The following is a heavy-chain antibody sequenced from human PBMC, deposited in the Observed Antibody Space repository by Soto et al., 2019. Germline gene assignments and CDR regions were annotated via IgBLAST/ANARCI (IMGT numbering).Heavy chain of an antibody. Sequence: QLLESGGGLVQPGGSLRLSCAASGLTFSTYVMSWVRQATGKGMEWDSSFSGSSGNIYYANSVKGRFAISRDNSKHTLYVQLNSLGGEDTAVYYCASRRAHHFDYWGQGTLVTVSS. V-gene: IGHV3-23*01. CDR1: GLTFSTYV. CDR2: FSGSSGNI. CDR3: ASRRAHHFDY. J-gene: IGHJ4*02.